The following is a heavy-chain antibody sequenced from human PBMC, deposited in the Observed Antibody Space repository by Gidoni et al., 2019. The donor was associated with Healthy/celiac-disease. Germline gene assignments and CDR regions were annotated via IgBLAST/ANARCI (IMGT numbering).Heavy chain of an antibody. CDR3: ARGVGYYDSSGPSDI. J-gene: IGHJ3*02. Sequence: STYYNPSLKSRVTISVDTSKNQFSLKLSSVTAADTAVYYCARGVGYYDSSGPSDIWGQGTMVTVSS. V-gene: IGHV4-30-2*05. CDR2: ST. D-gene: IGHD3-22*01.